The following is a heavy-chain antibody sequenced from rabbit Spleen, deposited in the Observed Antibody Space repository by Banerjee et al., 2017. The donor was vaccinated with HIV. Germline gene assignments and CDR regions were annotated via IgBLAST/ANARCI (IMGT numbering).Heavy chain of an antibody. Sequence: QSLEESGGDLVKPGASLTLTCIASGVSLSGDSYMCWVRQAPGKGLEWISCIAGSSSGKAWYATWAKGRFTGSKTSSTTVTLQMTSLTAADTATYFCARDTSSSFSSYGMDLWGPGTLVTVS. CDR2: IAGSSSGKA. V-gene: IGHV1S40*01. J-gene: IGHJ6*01. CDR1: GVSLSGDSY. D-gene: IGHD1-1*01. CDR3: ARDTSSSFSSYGMDL.